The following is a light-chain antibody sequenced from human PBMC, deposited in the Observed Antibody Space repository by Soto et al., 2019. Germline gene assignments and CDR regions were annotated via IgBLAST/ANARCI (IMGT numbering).Light chain of an antibody. CDR3: QQYNCYTRT. CDR1: QNLHPW. CDR2: NAS. V-gene: IGKV1-5*01. J-gene: IGKJ1*01. Sequence: SACPLSTSVVDVASITCRARQNLHPWLAWFQLKPGQAPKLLVYNASSLVSGVPSRFDASGSETEFTLTIDSLQPDDFATYYCQQYNCYTRTFAQGTKVEIK.